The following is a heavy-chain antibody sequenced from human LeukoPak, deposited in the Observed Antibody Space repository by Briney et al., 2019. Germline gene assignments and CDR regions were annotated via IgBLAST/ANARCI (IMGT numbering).Heavy chain of an antibody. Sequence: GESLKISCKGNGYSFTNHWIGWVRQMPGKVLEYKGIINLSDSDIRYSPSFQGQVTISVDKSISIAYLQWSSLRASDTAIYYCARLRAIREFWSGFYYMDVWGNGTTVTVSS. J-gene: IGHJ6*03. CDR2: INLSDSDI. CDR1: GYSFTNHW. V-gene: IGHV5-51*01. D-gene: IGHD3-3*01. CDR3: ARLRAIREFWSGFYYMDV.